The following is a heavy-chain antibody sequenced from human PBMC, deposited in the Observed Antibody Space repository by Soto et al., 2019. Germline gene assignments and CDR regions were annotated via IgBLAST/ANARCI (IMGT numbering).Heavy chain of an antibody. V-gene: IGHV3-7*03. J-gene: IGHJ4*02. CDR1: GFTFSGHW. D-gene: IGHD3-10*01. Sequence: EVQLVESGGGLVQPGGSLRLSCAASGFTFSGHWMSWVRQSPGKGLEWVANIKEDGSEKYYVGSVKGRFTVSRDNAKNSLFLQMNSLRAEDPAVYYCVSLSRTPDALLSFGDQWGQGTLVIVSS. CDR2: IKEDGSEK. CDR3: VSLSRTPDALLSFGDQ.